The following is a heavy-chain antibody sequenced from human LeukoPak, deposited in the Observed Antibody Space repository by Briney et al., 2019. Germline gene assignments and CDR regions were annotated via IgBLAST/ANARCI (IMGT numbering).Heavy chain of an antibody. CDR1: GGSISSSNW. J-gene: IGHJ3*02. D-gene: IGHD5-12*01. V-gene: IGHV4-4*02. CDR2: IYHSGST. CDR3: ARDTSGYNLLGAFDI. Sequence: SGTLSLTCAVSGGSISSSNWWSWVRQPPGKGLEWIGEIYHSGSTNYNPSLKSRVTISVDKSKSQFSLKLNSVTAADTAVYYCARDTSGYNLLGAFDIWGQGTMVTVSS.